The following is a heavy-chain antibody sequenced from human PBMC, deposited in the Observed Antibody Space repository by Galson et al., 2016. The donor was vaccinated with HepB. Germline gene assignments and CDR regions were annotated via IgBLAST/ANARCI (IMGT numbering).Heavy chain of an antibody. Sequence: TLSLTCAVSGGSISSDGYSWSWIRQPPGKGLEWIGYIYHFGSTYYNPSPRSRVTISLARPKNQFSLKLNSVTAAATPVYSCPSSPPPLPLHPSNPSPPRGQET. V-gene: IGHV4-30-2*01. J-gene: IGHJ5*02. CDR3: PSSPPPLPLHPSNPSPP. CDR2: IYHFGST. CDR1: GGSISSDGYS. D-gene: IGHD6-6*01.